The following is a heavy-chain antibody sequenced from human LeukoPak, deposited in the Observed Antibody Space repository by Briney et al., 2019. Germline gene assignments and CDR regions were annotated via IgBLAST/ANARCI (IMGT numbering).Heavy chain of an antibody. CDR3: TTEDDFWSGYPSLY. D-gene: IGHD3-3*01. Sequence: ETLSLTCAVYGGSLSGSYWSWIRQPPGKGLEWVGRIKSKTDGGTTDYAAPVKGRFTISRDDSKNTLYLQMNSLKTEDTAVYYCTTEDDFWSGYPSLYWGQGTLVTVSS. J-gene: IGHJ4*02. CDR1: GGSLSGSY. CDR2: IKSKTDGGTT. V-gene: IGHV3-15*01.